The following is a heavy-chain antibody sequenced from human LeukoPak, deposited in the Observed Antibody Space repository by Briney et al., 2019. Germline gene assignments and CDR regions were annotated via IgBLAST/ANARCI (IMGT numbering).Heavy chain of an antibody. D-gene: IGHD3-10*01. V-gene: IGHV3-48*03. CDR1: GFTFSSYE. CDR2: ISSSGSTI. CDR3: AKDMAAYYYASGNIDY. J-gene: IGHJ4*02. Sequence: GGSLRLSCAASGFTFSSYEMNWVRQAPGKGLEWVSYISSSGSTIYYADSVKGRFTISRDNSKNSLYLQMNSLRAEDTALYYCAKDMAAYYYASGNIDYWGQGTLVTVSS.